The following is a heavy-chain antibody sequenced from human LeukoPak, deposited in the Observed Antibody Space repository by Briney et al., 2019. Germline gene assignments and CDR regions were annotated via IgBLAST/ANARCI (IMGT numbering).Heavy chain of an antibody. CDR3: GRLGYSSSWYIGDFDS. J-gene: IGHJ4*02. V-gene: IGHV5-51*01. Sequence: GESLKISCKGSGYTFTSYWIGWVRQMPGKGLEWMGIIYPGDSDTRYSPSFQGQVTISADKSISTAYLQWSSLKASDTAMYYCGRLGYSSSWYIGDFDSWGQGTLVTVSS. D-gene: IGHD6-13*01. CDR1: GYTFTSYW. CDR2: IYPGDSDT.